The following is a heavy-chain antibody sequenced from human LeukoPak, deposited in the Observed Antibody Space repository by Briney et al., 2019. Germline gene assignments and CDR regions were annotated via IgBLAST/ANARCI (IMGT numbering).Heavy chain of an antibody. V-gene: IGHV3-23*01. J-gene: IGHJ3*02. D-gene: IGHD1-26*01. Sequence: PGGSLRLSCAASGFTFSSYAMSWVRQAPGKGLEWVSAISASGGSTYYADSVKGRFTISRDNSKNTLYLQMNSLRAEDTAVYYCAKDGGSYYPASPYAFDIWGQGTMVTVSS. CDR1: GFTFSSYA. CDR2: ISASGGST. CDR3: AKDGGSYYPASPYAFDI.